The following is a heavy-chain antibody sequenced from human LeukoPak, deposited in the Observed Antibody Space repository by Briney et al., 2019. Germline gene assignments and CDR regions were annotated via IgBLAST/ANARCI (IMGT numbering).Heavy chain of an antibody. Sequence: SETLSLTCAVYGGSFSGYYWSWIRQPPEKGLEWIGEINHSGSTNYNPSLKSRVTISVDTSKNQFSLKLSSVTAADTAVYYCASKVGGLFDPWGQGTLVTVSS. CDR2: INHSGST. CDR3: ASKVGGLFDP. J-gene: IGHJ5*02. D-gene: IGHD4-23*01. CDR1: GGSFSGYY. V-gene: IGHV4-34*01.